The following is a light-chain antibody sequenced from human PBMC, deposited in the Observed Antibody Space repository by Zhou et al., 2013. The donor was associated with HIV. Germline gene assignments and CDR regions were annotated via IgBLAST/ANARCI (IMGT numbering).Light chain of an antibody. CDR3: SHSTSYSWT. CDR2: GAS. CDR1: QSVSSN. Sequence: IVMTQSPATLSVSPGDRATLSCRASQSVSSNVAWYQQKPGQAPRLLIYGASTRATGIPARFSGSGSGTEFTLTISSLQSDDFATYYCSHSTSYSWTFGQGTKVEIK. V-gene: IGKV3-15*01. J-gene: IGKJ1*01.